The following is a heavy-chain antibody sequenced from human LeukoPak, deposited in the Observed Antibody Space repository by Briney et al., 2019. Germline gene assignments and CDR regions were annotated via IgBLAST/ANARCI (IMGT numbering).Heavy chain of an antibody. Sequence: GGSLRLSCAASGFTVSSRYMSWVRQAPGKGLEWVSVIFSSGSTYYADSVKGRFTISRDNSKNTVYLQMNSLRAEDTAMYYCARDRGGAFDIWGQGTMVTVSS. CDR3: ARDRGGAFDI. V-gene: IGHV3-66*01. D-gene: IGHD3-10*01. CDR1: GFTVSSRY. J-gene: IGHJ3*02. CDR2: IFSSGST.